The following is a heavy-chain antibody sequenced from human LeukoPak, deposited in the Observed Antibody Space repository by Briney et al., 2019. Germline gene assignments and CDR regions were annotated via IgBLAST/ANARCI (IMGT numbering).Heavy chain of an antibody. V-gene: IGHV4-4*07. CDR1: GGSISSYY. D-gene: IGHD6-19*01. J-gene: IGHJ1*01. Sequence: SETLSLTCTVSGGSISSYYWSWIRQPAGKGLEWIGRIYTSGSTNYNPSLKSRVTMSVDTSKNQFSLKLSSVTAADTAVYYCAREGIAVAGYRAEYFQHWGQGTLVTVSS. CDR2: IYTSGST. CDR3: AREGIAVAGYRAEYFQH.